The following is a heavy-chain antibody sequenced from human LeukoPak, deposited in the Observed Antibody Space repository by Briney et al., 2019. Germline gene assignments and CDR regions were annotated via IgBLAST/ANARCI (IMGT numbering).Heavy chain of an antibody. CDR3: ASSPEAVTGTFDY. Sequence: GGSLGLSCAASGFTFSSCSMNWVRQGPGKGLEWISYISTSSGHIYYADSVKGRFTISRDNAKNSLYLQMNSLRDEDTAVYYCASSPEAVTGTFDYWGQGTLVTVSS. D-gene: IGHD6-19*01. V-gene: IGHV3-48*02. J-gene: IGHJ4*02. CDR1: GFTFSSCS. CDR2: ISTSSGHI.